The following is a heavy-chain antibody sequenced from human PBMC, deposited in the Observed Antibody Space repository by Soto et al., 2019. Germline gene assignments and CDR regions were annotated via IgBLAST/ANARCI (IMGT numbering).Heavy chain of an antibody. CDR2: FSLSGTT. CDR1: GASITGSSY. Sequence: ASETLSLTRTVSGASITGSSYWSWIRQPAGKGLEWIGRFSLSGTTNYNPSLRSRVTMSADVSKNQFSLRLTSVTAADTALYYCARGMTPPGAPAWYYFDSWGQGTLVTVSS. J-gene: IGHJ4*02. V-gene: IGHV4-4*07. CDR3: ARGMTPPGAPAWYYFDS. D-gene: IGHD2-8*02.